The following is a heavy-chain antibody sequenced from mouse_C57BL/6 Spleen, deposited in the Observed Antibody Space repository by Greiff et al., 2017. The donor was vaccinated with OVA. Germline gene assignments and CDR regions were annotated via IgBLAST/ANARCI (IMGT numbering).Heavy chain of an antibody. CDR2: IYPGSGST. CDR1: GYTFTSYW. Sequence: QVHVKQPGAELVKPGASVKMSCKASGYTFTSYWITWVKQRPGQGLEWIGDIYPGSGSTNYNEKFKSKATLTVDTSSSTAYMQLSSLTSEDSAVYYCARSDGWLLEYFDVWGTGTTVTVSS. D-gene: IGHD2-3*01. V-gene: IGHV1-55*01. CDR3: ARSDGWLLEYFDV. J-gene: IGHJ1*03.